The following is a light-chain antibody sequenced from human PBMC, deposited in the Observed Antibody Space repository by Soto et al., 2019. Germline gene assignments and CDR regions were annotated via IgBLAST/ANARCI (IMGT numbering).Light chain of an antibody. Sequence: EIVLAQSPGTLSLSPGERATLSRRASQSVSNNYLAWYQQKPGQAPRLLIYGASNRATGIPDRFSGSGSGTDFTLTISGLEPADLGVYYCQQRHNWPITFGQGTRLEIK. J-gene: IGKJ5*01. CDR3: QQRHNWPIT. V-gene: IGKV3D-20*02. CDR1: QSVSNNY. CDR2: GAS.